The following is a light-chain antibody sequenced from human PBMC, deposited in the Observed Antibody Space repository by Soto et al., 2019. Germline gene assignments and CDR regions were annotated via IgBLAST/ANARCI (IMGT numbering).Light chain of an antibody. CDR2: CNT. J-gene: IGLJ3*02. CDR1: SSNIGAGYD. V-gene: IGLV1-40*01. CDR3: QSYDSSLSGWV. Sequence: QSVLTQPHSVSGAPGQRVTISCTGSSSNIGAGYDVHWYQQLPGTVPKLLIYCNTNRPSGVPDRFSGSKSGTSASLAITGLQAEDEADYYCQSYDSSLSGWVFGGGTKLTVL.